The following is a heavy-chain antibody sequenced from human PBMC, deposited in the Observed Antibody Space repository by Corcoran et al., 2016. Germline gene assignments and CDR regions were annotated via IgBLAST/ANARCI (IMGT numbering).Heavy chain of an antibody. V-gene: IGHV4-4*07. Sequence: QVQLQESGPGLVKPSETLSLTCTVSGGSISSYYWSWIRQPAGKGLEWIGRIYTSGSTNYNPSLKSRVTMSVDTSKNQFSLKLSSVTAADTAVYYCAREGISSSWYVARDYYYGMDVWGQGTTVTVSS. CDR3: AREGISSSWYVARDYYYGMDV. D-gene: IGHD6-13*01. J-gene: IGHJ6*02. CDR1: GGSISSYY. CDR2: IYTSGST.